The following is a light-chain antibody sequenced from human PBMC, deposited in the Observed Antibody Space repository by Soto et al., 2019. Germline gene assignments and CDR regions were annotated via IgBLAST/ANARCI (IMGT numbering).Light chain of an antibody. CDR1: SSDVGGYDY. Sequence: QSALTQPPSASGSPGQSVTISCTGTSSDVGGYDYVSWYQQHPGKAPKLMIYEVNKRPSGVPDRFSGSKSGNTASLTVSGLQAEDEADYYCSSYAGSVLFGGGTKPPS. J-gene: IGLJ2*01. CDR3: SSYAGSVL. V-gene: IGLV2-8*01. CDR2: EVN.